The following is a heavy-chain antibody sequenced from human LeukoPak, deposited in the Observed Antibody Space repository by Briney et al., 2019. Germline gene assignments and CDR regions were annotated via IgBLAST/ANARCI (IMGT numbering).Heavy chain of an antibody. CDR2: IVGGGSPT. J-gene: IGHJ4*02. D-gene: IGHD1-1*01. CDR1: GFSFGSYA. Sequence: PGGSLRLSCAASGFSFGSYAMNWVRQAPGKGLEWVSIIVGGGSPTYYADSVKGRFTISRDNSKNTLYLQMDSLRAEDTAVYFCAKDGQADWNPNYWGQGTLVTVSS. CDR3: AKDGQADWNPNY. V-gene: IGHV3-23*01.